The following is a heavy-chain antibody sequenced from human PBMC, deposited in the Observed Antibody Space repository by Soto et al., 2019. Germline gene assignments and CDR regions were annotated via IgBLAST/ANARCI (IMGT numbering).Heavy chain of an antibody. CDR3: ARHYRFLEWLSNPYYFDY. CDR2: IYYSGST. V-gene: IGHV4-39*01. D-gene: IGHD3-3*01. Sequence: QLQLQESGPGLVKPSETLSLTCTVSGGSISSSSYYWGWIRQPPGKGLEWIGGIYYSGSTYYNPSLKSRVTISVDTSKNQFSLKLSSVTAADTAVYYCARHYRFLEWLSNPYYFDYWGQGTLVTVSS. J-gene: IGHJ4*02. CDR1: GGSISSSSYY.